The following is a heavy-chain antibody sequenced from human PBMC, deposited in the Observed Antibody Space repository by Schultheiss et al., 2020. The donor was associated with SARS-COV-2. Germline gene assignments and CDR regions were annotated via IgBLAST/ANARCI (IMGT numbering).Heavy chain of an antibody. D-gene: IGHD3-22*01. CDR2: IYYSGST. Sequence: SETLSLTCTVSGGSISSGGYYWSWIRQHPGKGLEWIGYIYYSGSTNYNPSLKSRVTISVDTSKNQFSLKLSSVTAADTAVYYCARRNDDSSGPAFDYWGQGTLVTVSS. CDR1: GGSISSGGYY. V-gene: IGHV4-61*08. CDR3: ARRNDDSSGPAFDY. J-gene: IGHJ4*02.